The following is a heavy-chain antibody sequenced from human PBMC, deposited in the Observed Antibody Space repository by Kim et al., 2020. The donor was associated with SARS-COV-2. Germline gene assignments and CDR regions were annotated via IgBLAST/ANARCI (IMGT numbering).Heavy chain of an antibody. D-gene: IGHD3-10*01. J-gene: IGHJ4*02. V-gene: IGHV5-51*01. Sequence: PSFQGQVTISADKSISTAYLQWSSLKASDTAMYYCARLYYGSGSYYNLDYWGQGTLVTVSS. CDR3: ARLYYGSGSYYNLDY.